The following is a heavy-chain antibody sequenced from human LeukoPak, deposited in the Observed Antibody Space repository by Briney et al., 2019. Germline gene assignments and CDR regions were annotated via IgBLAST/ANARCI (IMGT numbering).Heavy chain of an antibody. CDR3: ARVEFFSGSDAFDI. J-gene: IGHJ3*02. CDR1: GYTFTGYY. V-gene: IGHV1-2*02. Sequence: ASVKVSCKASGYTFTGYYMHWVRQAPGQGPEWMGWINPNSGGTNYAQKFQGRVTMTRDTPISTAYMELSRLRSDDTAVYYCARVEFFSGSDAFDIWGQGTMVTVSS. CDR2: INPNSGGT. D-gene: IGHD6-19*01.